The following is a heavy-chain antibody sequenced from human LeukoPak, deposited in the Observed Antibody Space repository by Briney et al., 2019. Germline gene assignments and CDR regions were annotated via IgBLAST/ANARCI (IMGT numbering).Heavy chain of an antibody. CDR3: AKDLFVWGSYRYGFDY. CDR2: ISYDGSNK. V-gene: IGHV3-30*18. Sequence: PGGSLRLSCAASGFTFGSYGMHWVRQAPGKGLEWVAVISYDGSNKYYADSVKGRFTISRDNSKNTLYLQMNSLRAEDTAVYYCAKDLFVWGSYRYGFDYWGQGTLVTVSS. D-gene: IGHD3-16*02. CDR1: GFTFGSYG. J-gene: IGHJ4*02.